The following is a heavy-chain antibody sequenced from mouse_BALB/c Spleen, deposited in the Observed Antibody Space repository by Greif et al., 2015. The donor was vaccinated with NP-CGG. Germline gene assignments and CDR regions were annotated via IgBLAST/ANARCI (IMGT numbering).Heavy chain of an antibody. CDR3: ASRDYGT. J-gene: IGHJ3*01. Sequence: VKLVESGAELARPGASVKLSCKASGYTFTDYYINWVKQRTGQGLEWIGEIYPGSGNTCYNEKFKGKATLTADKSSSTAYMQLSSLTSEDSAVYFCASRDYGTWGQGTLVTVSA. CDR1: GYTFTDYY. D-gene: IGHD1-1*01. CDR2: IYPGSGNT. V-gene: IGHV1-77*01.